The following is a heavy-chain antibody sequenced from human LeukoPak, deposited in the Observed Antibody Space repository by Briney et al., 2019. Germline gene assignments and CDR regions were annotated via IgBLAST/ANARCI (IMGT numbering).Heavy chain of an antibody. CDR2: IYPGDSDT. Sequence: GESLQISCQGSGSSFTSYWIGWVRQLPGKGLEWMGIIYPGDSDTRYSPSFQGQVTISADKSISTAYLQWSSLKASDTAMYYCARRCSSTSCRWGFDPWGQGTLVTVSS. D-gene: IGHD2-2*01. J-gene: IGHJ5*02. CDR3: ARRCSSTSCRWGFDP. CDR1: GSSFTSYW. V-gene: IGHV5-51*01.